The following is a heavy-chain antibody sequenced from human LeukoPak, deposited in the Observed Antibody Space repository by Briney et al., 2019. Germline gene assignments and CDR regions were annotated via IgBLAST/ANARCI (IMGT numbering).Heavy chain of an antibody. CDR1: GYTFTSYD. V-gene: IGHV1-8*01. D-gene: IGHD2-15*01. CDR2: MNPNSGNT. J-gene: IGHJ4*02. CDR3: TTDPSLLLRSH. Sequence: GASVKVSCKASGYTFTSYDINWVRQATGQGLEWMGWMNPNSGNTGYAQKFQGRVTMTRNTSISTAYMELTSLRSEDTAMYYCTTDPSLLLRSHWGQGTLVTVSS.